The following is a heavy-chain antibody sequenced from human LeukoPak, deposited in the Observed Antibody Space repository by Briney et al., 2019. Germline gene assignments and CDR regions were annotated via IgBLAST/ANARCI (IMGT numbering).Heavy chain of an antibody. Sequence: ASVKVSCKASGYTLTSYGISWVRQAPGQGLEGMGWISAYNGNTNYAQKLQGRVTMTTGTSTSTAYMELRSLRSDDTAVYYCARESGIVGAQSDAFDIWGQGTMVTVSS. J-gene: IGHJ3*02. CDR3: ARESGIVGAQSDAFDI. CDR1: GYTLTSYG. D-gene: IGHD1-26*01. CDR2: ISAYNGNT. V-gene: IGHV1-18*01.